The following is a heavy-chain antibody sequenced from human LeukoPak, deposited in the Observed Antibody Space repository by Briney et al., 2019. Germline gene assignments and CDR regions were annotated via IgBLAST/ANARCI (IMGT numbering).Heavy chain of an antibody. CDR2: IYYSGST. CDR1: GGSISSGDYY. CDR3: ARREGGSGRVY. Sequence: SQTLSLTCTVSGGSISSGDYYWSWIRQPPGKGLEWIGYIYYSGSTNYNPSLKSRVTISVDTSKNQFSLKLSSVTAADTAVYYCARREGGSGRVYWGQGTLVTVSS. J-gene: IGHJ4*02. V-gene: IGHV4-30-4*08. D-gene: IGHD3-10*01.